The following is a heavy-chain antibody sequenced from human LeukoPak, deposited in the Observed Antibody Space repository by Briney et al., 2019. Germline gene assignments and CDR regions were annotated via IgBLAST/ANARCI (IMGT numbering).Heavy chain of an antibody. CDR3: ASSSTSLFDY. Sequence: PGGSLRLSCAASGFTFSNAWMSWVRQAPGKGLEWVSSISSSSSYIYYADSVKGRFTISRDNAKNSLYLQMNSLRAEDTAVYYCASSSTSLFDYWGQGTLVTVSS. CDR2: ISSSSSYI. CDR1: GFTFSNAW. J-gene: IGHJ4*02. V-gene: IGHV3-21*01. D-gene: IGHD2-2*01.